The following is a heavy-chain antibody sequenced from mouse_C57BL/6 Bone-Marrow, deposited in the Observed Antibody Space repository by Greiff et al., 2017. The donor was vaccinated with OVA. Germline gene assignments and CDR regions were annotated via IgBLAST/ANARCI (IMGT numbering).Heavy chain of an antibody. J-gene: IGHJ4*01. D-gene: IGHD2-3*01. Sequence: VQLQQSGPELVKPGASVKMSCKASGYTFTDYNMHWVKQSHGKSLEWIGYINPNNGGTSYNQKFKGKATLTVNKSSSTAYMELRSLTSEDSAVYYCAAGYDGYFDYYAMDYWGQGTSVTVSS. V-gene: IGHV1-22*01. CDR1: GYTFTDYN. CDR3: AAGYDGYFDYYAMDY. CDR2: INPNNGGT.